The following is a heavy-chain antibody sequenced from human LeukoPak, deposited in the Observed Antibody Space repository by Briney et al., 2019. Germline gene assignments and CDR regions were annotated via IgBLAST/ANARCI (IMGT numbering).Heavy chain of an antibody. CDR2: IWYDGSNK. V-gene: IGHV3-33*01. D-gene: IGHD6-13*01. CDR3: ARATRSSSWYFLFDY. CDR1: GFTFSSYG. J-gene: IGHJ4*02. Sequence: HPGGSLRLSCAASGFTFSSYGMHWVRQAPGKGLEWVTVIWYDGSNKYYADSVKGRFTISRDNSKNTLYLQMNSLRAEDTAVYYCARATRSSSWYFLFDYWGQGTLVTVSS.